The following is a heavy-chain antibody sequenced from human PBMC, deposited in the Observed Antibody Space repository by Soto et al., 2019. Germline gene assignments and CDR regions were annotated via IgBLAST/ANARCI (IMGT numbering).Heavy chain of an antibody. CDR1: GYSISSGYY. CDR3: ARGSSRWELLPWFDP. D-gene: IGHD1-26*01. V-gene: IGHV4-38-2*01. CDR2: IYHSGST. J-gene: IGHJ5*02. Sequence: SETLSLTCAVSGYSISSGYYWGWIRQPPGKGLEWIGSIYHSGSTYYNPSLKSRVTISVDTSKNQFSLKLSSVTAADPAVYYCARGSSRWELLPWFDPWGQGTLVTVS.